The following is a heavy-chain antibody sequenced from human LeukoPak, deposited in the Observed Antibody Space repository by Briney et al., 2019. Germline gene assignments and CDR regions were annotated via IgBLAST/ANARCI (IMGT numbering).Heavy chain of an antibody. J-gene: IGHJ4*02. Sequence: SETLSLTCTVSGGSINSYYWTWIRQPPGKGLEWIGYIYYSGSTNYNPSLKSRVTISVDTSKNQFSLKLSSVTAADTAVYYCARAGDWNDLDYWGQGALVTVSS. V-gene: IGHV4-59*01. CDR1: GGSINSYY. CDR2: IYYSGST. CDR3: ARAGDWNDLDY. D-gene: IGHD1-1*01.